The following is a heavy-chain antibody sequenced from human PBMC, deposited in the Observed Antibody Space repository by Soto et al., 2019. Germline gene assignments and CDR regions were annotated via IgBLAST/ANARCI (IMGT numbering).Heavy chain of an antibody. J-gene: IGHJ6*02. CDR1: GYTFTGYY. Sequence: QVQLVQSGAEVKKPGASVKVSCKASGYTFTGYYMHWVRQAPGQGLEWMGWINPYSGGTNYAQKLQGRVSMTRDASIRTAYMELSRLRSDDTAVYYCASDCSSTRCYQSPYYYGMDVWGQGTPVPVSS. CDR3: ASDCSSTRCYQSPYYYGMDV. CDR2: INPYSGGT. D-gene: IGHD2-2*01. V-gene: IGHV1-2*02.